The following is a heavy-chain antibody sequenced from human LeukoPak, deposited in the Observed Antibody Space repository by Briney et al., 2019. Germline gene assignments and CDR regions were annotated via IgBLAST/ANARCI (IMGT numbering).Heavy chain of an antibody. CDR3: TRDSSLSSFYSSNWSRGGGMDV. CDR1: GFTVTTNY. CDR2: IYTGGST. J-gene: IGHJ6*02. V-gene: IGHV3-53*01. Sequence: QTGGSLRLSCAASGFTVTTNYMTWVRQAPGKGLEWVSVIYTGGSTYYADSVKGRFTISRDNSKNTLYLQMNSLRAEDTAVYYCTRDSSLSSFYSSNWSRGGGMDVWGQGTTVTVSS. D-gene: IGHD6-13*01.